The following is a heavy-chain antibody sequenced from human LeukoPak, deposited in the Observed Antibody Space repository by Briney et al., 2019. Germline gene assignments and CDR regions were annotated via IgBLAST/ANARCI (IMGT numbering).Heavy chain of an antibody. V-gene: IGHV3-49*04. Sequence: GGSLRLSCTTSGFAFDDFAMSWVRQPAGKGLEWVGFIRRSAYGGAAESVASVKGRFIISRDDSKGIAYLQMNSLKTEDTAVYYCSRNGLVDFDYWGQGSRVIVSP. CDR3: SRNGLVDFDY. CDR2: IRRSAYGGAA. J-gene: IGHJ4*02. CDR1: GFAFDDFA.